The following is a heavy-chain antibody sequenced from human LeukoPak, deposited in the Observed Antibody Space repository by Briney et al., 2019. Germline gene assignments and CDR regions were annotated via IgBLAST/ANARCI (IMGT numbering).Heavy chain of an antibody. J-gene: IGHJ4*02. V-gene: IGHV3-53*03. CDR3: ARGDCSGGSCYLSLTAIDY. CDR1: GFTVSGNY. D-gene: IGHD2-15*01. CDR2: IYSGGTT. Sequence: GGSLRLSWAVSGFTVSGNYMSWVRQAPGKGLEWVALIYSGGTTYYAGCVKGRFTISRDNSKNTFYLQMNSLRAEDTAVYYCARGDCSGGSCYLSLTAIDYWGQGTLVTVSS.